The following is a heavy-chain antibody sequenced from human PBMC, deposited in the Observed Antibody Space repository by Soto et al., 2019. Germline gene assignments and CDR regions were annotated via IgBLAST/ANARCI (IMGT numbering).Heavy chain of an antibody. CDR2: IYYSGST. CDR1: GGSISSYY. J-gene: IGHJ5*02. V-gene: IGHV4-59*08. Sequence: EPLSLTCTVSGGSISSYYWSCIRQPPGKGLEWIGYIYYSGSTNYNPSLKSRVTISVDTSKNQFSLKLSSVTAADTAVYYCARAKAPLYSSSWYWFDPWGQGTLVTVS. D-gene: IGHD6-13*01. CDR3: ARAKAPLYSSSWYWFDP.